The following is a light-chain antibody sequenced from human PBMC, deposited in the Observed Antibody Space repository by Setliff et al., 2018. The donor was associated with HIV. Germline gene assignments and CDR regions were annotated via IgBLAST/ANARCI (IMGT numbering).Light chain of an antibody. Sequence: QSVLTQPASVSGSPGQSITISCTGTISDIGGYNYVSWYQHPPGKAPKLMIYEVSNRPSGVSNRFSGSKSGNTAYLTISGLQAEDEADYYCSSYTSSGTRVFGTGTKVTVL. J-gene: IGLJ1*01. CDR1: ISDIGGYNY. CDR2: EVS. CDR3: SSYTSSGTRV. V-gene: IGLV2-14*01.